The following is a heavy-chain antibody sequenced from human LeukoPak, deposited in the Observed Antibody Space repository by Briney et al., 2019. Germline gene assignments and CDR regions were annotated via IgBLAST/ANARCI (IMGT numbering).Heavy chain of an antibody. J-gene: IGHJ6*03. CDR2: ISAYNGNT. CDR1: GYTFTSYG. V-gene: IGHV1-18*01. CDR3: ARGSGYEYYYYYMDV. Sequence: ASVKVSCKASGYTFTSYGISWVRQAPGQGLEWMGWISAYNGNTNYAQKLQGRVTMTTDTSTSTAYMELRSPRSDDTAVYYCARGSGYEYYYYYMDVWGKGTTVTVSS. D-gene: IGHD5-12*01.